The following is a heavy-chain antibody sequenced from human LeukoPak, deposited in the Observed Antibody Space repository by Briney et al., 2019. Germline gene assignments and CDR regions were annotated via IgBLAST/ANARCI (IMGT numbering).Heavy chain of an antibody. V-gene: IGHV1-8*03. CDR3: ARKMGSGSYYPFDP. D-gene: IGHD3-10*01. CDR1: GGTFISYA. J-gene: IGHJ5*02. Sequence: ASVKVSCKASGGTFISYAISWVRQAPGQGLEWMGWMNPNSGNTGYAQKFQGRVTITRNTSISTAYMELSSLRSEDTAVYYCARKMGSGSYYPFDPWGQGTLVTVSS. CDR2: MNPNSGNT.